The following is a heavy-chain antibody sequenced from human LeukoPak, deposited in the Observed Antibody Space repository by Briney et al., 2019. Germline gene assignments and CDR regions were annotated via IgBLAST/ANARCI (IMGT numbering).Heavy chain of an antibody. CDR1: GYTFTGYY. CDR3: ARGPYFIAVAGTGSENWFDP. Sequence: ASVKVSCKASGYTFTGYYMHWVRQAPGQGLEWMGWINPNSGGTNYAQKFQGWVTMTRDTSISTAYMELSRLRSDDTAVYHCARGPYFIAVAGTGSENWFDPWGQGTLVTVSS. D-gene: IGHD6-19*01. J-gene: IGHJ5*02. V-gene: IGHV1-2*04. CDR2: INPNSGGT.